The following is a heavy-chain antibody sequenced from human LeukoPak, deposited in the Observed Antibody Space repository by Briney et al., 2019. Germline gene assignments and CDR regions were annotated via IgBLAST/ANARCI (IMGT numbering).Heavy chain of an antibody. CDR2: MYYSGAT. V-gene: IGHV4-39*01. D-gene: IGHD5-18*01. CDR1: GGSISSRSHY. CDR3: ARQYGYSYGYADY. J-gene: IGHJ4*02. Sequence: SETLSLTCNVSGGSISSRSHYWGWIRQPPGKGLEWIGSMYYSGATHYNPPLKSRVTISIGTSKNQFSLKLTSVTAGDTAVYYCARQYGYSYGYADYWGQGTLVTVSS.